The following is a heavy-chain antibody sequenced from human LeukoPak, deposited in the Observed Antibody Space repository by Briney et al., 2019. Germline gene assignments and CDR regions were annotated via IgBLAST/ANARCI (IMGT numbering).Heavy chain of an antibody. J-gene: IGHJ4*02. Sequence: GESLKISCMGSGYSFTNYWVAWVRQMPGKGLEWMGIIYPGDSETRYGPSFQGQAIISADKSINTAYLHLSSLKASDTAIYYCASPEAYPVVRGIIVPFYWGQGTPVTVSS. V-gene: IGHV5-51*01. D-gene: IGHD3-10*01. CDR1: GYSFTNYW. CDR2: IYPGDSET. CDR3: ASPEAYPVVRGIIVPFY.